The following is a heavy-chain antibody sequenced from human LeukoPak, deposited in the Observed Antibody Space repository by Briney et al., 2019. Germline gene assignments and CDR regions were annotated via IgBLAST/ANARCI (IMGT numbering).Heavy chain of an antibody. V-gene: IGHV1-46*01. CDR3: ARDRDFATSYYGMDV. J-gene: IGHJ6*02. CDR1: GYTFTSYY. Sequence: ASVNVSCKASGYTFTSYYMHWVRQAPGQGLEWMGIINPSGGSTSYAQKFQGRVTMTRDTSTSTVYMELSSLRSEDTAVYYCARDRDFATSYYGMDVWGQGTTVTVSS. CDR2: INPSGGST. D-gene: IGHD3-9*01.